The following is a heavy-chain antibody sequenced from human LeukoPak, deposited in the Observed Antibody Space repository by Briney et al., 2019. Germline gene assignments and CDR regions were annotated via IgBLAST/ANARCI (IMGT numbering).Heavy chain of an antibody. Sequence: SETLSLTCTVSGGSISSYYWSWIRQPPGKGLEWIGYIYYSGSTNYNPSLKSRVTISVDTSKNQFSLKLSSVTAADTAVYYCVRLDYSNYGPNWSDPWGQGTLVTVSS. J-gene: IGHJ5*02. V-gene: IGHV4-59*08. CDR2: IYYSGST. D-gene: IGHD4-11*01. CDR1: GGSISSYY. CDR3: VRLDYSNYGPNWSDP.